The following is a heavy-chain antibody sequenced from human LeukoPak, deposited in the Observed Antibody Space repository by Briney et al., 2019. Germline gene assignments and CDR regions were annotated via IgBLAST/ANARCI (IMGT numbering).Heavy chain of an antibody. Sequence: SQTLSLTCSVPGGSINSGSYYWSRIRQPPGKGLEWIGSTYYSGSTYYNPSLKSRVTISVDTSKNQFSLKLSSVTAADTAVYYCARRSMVRGVTYFDYWGQGTLVTVSS. V-gene: IGHV4-39*01. CDR1: GGSINSGSYY. J-gene: IGHJ4*02. D-gene: IGHD3-10*01. CDR2: TYYSGST. CDR3: ARRSMVRGVTYFDY.